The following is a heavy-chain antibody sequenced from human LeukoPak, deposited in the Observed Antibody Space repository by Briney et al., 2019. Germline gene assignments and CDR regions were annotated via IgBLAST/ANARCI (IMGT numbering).Heavy chain of an antibody. CDR2: ISSSGSTI. CDR3: ARDRPLEFYDYGMDV. D-gene: IGHD3-10*01. CDR1: GFTFSDYY. Sequence: GGSLRHYCAASGFTFSDYYMSWIRQAPGKGLEGVSYISSSGSTIYYADSVKGRFTSSRDDAKNSLYLQMNSLRAEDTAVYYCARDRPLEFYDYGMDVWGQGTTVTVSS. V-gene: IGHV3-11*01. J-gene: IGHJ6*02.